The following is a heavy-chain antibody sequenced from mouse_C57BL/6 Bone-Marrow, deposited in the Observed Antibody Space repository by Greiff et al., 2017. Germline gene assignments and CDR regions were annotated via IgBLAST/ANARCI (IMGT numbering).Heavy chain of an antibody. D-gene: IGHD2-4*01. CDR3: ARSYDYDDYTMDY. CDR1: GYTFTNYW. Sequence: VQLQQPGAELVKPGASVKLSCKASGYTFTNYWMHWVKQRPGQGLEWIGMMHPNGGSPDSNEKFKSGATLSVDKSSRTAYMERSSLTSEDSAVYYCARSYDYDDYTMDYWGQGTSVTVSS. V-gene: IGHV1-64*01. CDR2: MHPNGGSP. J-gene: IGHJ4*01.